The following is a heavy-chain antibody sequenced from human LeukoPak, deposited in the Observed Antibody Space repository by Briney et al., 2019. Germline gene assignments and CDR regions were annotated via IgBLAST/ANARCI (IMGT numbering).Heavy chain of an antibody. V-gene: IGHV4-34*01. Sequence: TSETLSLTCAVYGGSFSGYYWSWIRQPPGKGLEWIGEINHSGSTNYNPSLKSRVTISVDTSKNQFSLKLSSVTAADTAVYYCARVRFGQGLDYWGQRTLVTVSS. CDR2: INHSGST. CDR1: GGSFSGYY. D-gene: IGHD3-10*01. CDR3: ARVRFGQGLDY. J-gene: IGHJ4*02.